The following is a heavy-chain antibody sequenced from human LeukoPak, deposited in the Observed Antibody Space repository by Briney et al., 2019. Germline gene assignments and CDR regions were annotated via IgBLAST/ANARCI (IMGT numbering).Heavy chain of an antibody. D-gene: IGHD3-22*01. J-gene: IGHJ4*02. CDR3: AVNGYYYDNSGPYDY. CDR1: GFTFSSYW. Sequence: GGSLRLSCAASGFTFSSYWMSWVRQAPGKGLEWVANIKQDGSEKYYVDSVKGRFTISRDNAKNSLYLQMNSLRAEDTAVYYCAVNGYYYDNSGPYDYWGQGTLVTVSS. CDR2: IKQDGSEK. V-gene: IGHV3-7*01.